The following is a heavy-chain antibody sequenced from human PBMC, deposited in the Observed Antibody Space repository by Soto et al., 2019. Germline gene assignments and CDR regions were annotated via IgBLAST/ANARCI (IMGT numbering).Heavy chain of an antibody. CDR2: ISSNSDTI. Sequence: PGGSLRLSCVASGFTADDYAMHWVRQAPGKGLEWVSGISSNSDTIDYADSVKGRFTISRDNSKNTLYLQMNSLRAEDTAVYYCARDYYRFNSGYGFSMDVWGQGTTVTVSS. CDR1: GFTADDYA. CDR3: ARDYYRFNSGYGFSMDV. J-gene: IGHJ6*02. D-gene: IGHD5-12*01. V-gene: IGHV3-9*02.